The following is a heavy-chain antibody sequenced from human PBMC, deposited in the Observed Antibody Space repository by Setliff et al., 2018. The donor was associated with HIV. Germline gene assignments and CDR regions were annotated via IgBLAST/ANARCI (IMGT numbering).Heavy chain of an antibody. Sequence: GASVKVSCKASGDTFRMDTISWLRQAPGHGPEWMGGIVAAFGSTTYAQKFQGRVRITADASTSTVYMELRSLTPGDTAVYYCARDGSGILRGTFDIWGQGTLVTVSS. D-gene: IGHD3-10*01. CDR3: ARDGSGILRGTFDI. CDR1: GDTFRMDT. J-gene: IGHJ3*02. V-gene: IGHV1-69*13. CDR2: IVAAFGST.